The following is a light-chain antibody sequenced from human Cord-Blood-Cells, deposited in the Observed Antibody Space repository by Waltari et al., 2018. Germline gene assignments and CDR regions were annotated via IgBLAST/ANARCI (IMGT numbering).Light chain of an antibody. V-gene: IGKV3-20*01. CDR1: QRVSSSY. CDR2: GAS. J-gene: IGKJ1*01. Sequence: EIVLTQSPGPLSLSPGQSATLSCRASQRVSSSYLAWYQQKPGQAPRLLIYGASSRATGIPDRFSGSGSGTDFTLTISRLEPEDFAVYYCQQYGSSRTFGQGTKVEIK. CDR3: QQYGSSRT.